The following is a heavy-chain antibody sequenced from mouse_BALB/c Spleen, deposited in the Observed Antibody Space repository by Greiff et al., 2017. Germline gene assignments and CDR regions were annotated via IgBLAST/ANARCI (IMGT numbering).Heavy chain of an antibody. J-gene: IGHJ3*01. V-gene: IGHV1-5*01. CDR3: TRSIGITTPAFAY. CDR1: GYSFTSYW. CDR2: IYPGNSDT. D-gene: IGHD2-4*01. Sequence: VQLKESGTVLARPGASVKMSCKASGYSFTSYWMHWVKQRPGQGLEWIGAIYPGNSDTSYNQKFKGKAKLTAVTSASTAYMELSSLTNEDSAVYYCTRSIGITTPAFAYWGQGTLVTVSA.